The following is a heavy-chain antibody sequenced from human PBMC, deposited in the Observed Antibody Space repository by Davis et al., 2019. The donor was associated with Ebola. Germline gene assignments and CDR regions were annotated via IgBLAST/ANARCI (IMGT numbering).Heavy chain of an antibody. V-gene: IGHV1-58*01. CDR3: VTNWHPDYESSGFFDY. D-gene: IGHD3-22*01. Sequence: SVKVSCKASGFTFTRSAVQWVRQARGQRLEWIGWLVVGSGNTNYAQRFQERVTFTRDMSTSTAYMELSGLRSEDTAVYYCVTNWHPDYESSGFFDYWGQGTLVTVSS. J-gene: IGHJ4*02. CDR1: GFTFTRSA. CDR2: LVVGSGNT.